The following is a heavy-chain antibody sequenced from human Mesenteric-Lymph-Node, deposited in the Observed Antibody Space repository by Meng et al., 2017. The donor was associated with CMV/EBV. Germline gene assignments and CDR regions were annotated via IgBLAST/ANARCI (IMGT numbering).Heavy chain of an antibody. CDR3: ATKNFWSGYYGDAFDI. CDR1: GFTFSAYA. J-gene: IGHJ3*02. Sequence: ESLKISCAASGFTFSAYAMMWVRQAPGKGLEWVSGISGDSVTIFYADSVKGRFTISRDNSKNTLYLQMNSLRAEDTAVYYCATKNFWSGYYGDAFDIWGQGTMVTVSS. CDR2: ISGDSVTI. V-gene: IGHV3-23*01. D-gene: IGHD3-3*01.